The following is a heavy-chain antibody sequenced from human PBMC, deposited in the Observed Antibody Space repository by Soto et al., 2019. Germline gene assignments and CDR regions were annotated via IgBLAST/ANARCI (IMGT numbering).Heavy chain of an antibody. Sequence: PGGSLRLSCAASGFTFSGYGMHWVRQAPGKGLEWVSLISWDGGSTYYADSVKGRFTISRDNSKNSLYLQMNSLRTEDTALYYCAKGVMVRGVINLFDYWGQGTLVTVSS. V-gene: IGHV3-43*01. J-gene: IGHJ4*02. D-gene: IGHD3-10*01. CDR3: AKGVMVRGVINLFDY. CDR1: GFTFSGYG. CDR2: ISWDGGST.